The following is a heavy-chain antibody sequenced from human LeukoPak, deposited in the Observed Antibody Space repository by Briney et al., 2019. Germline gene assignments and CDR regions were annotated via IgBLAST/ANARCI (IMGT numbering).Heavy chain of an antibody. V-gene: IGHV1-24*01. D-gene: IGHD6-19*01. CDR2: FHPEDGET. J-gene: IGHJ4*02. Sequence: ASVKVSCKVSGYILSALSIHWVRQTPGKGLEWMGGFHPEDGETIYAQKFQGRVTMTEDTSTDTAYMELSSLRSEDSAVYYCATGIVVAGTGYYFDYWGQGTMVTVSS. CDR1: GYILSALS. CDR3: ATGIVVAGTGYYFDY.